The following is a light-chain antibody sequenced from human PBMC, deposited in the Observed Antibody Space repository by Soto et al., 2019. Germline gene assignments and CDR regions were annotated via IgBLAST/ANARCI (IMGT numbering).Light chain of an antibody. CDR1: HRVSSY. J-gene: IGKJ1*01. CDR2: QTS. CDR3: HQRQSWPRT. Sequence: ILMTQSPATLSVSPGESATLSFSASHRVSSYLAWYQHRPGQAPRLLIYQTSIRAAGTPARFSASGTGTDFTLTISDVQPEDFAVYYCHQRQSWPRTFGQGTKVDIK. V-gene: IGKV3D-15*03.